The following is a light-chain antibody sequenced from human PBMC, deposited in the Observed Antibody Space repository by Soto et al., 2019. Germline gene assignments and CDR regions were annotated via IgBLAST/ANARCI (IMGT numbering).Light chain of an antibody. V-gene: IGLV2-14*01. J-gene: IGLJ2*01. CDR3: SSYTTISTLI. CDR1: SGDGGGYSY. CDR2: EVN. Sequence: QSAPTPPAAVSGSTGQSITISCTGTSGDGGGYSYVSWYQQHPGKAPKLIIYEVNHRPSGVSNRFSGSKSGNTACLTISGLRADDEAHYYCSSYTTISTLIFGGGTKVTVL.